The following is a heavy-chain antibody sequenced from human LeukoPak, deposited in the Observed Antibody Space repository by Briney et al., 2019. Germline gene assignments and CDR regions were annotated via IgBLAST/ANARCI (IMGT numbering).Heavy chain of an antibody. V-gene: IGHV5-51*01. CDR3: ARGSGSYYGYFDH. CDR1: GYRFTNYW. D-gene: IGHD1-26*01. J-gene: IGHJ4*02. CDR2: IYPGDSDT. Sequence: GESLKISCKGSGYRFTNYWIGWVRQMPGKGLECMGIIYPGDSDTRYSPSFQGQVTISADKSISTAYLQCSSLKASDTAMYYCARGSGSYYGYFDHWGQGTLVTVSS.